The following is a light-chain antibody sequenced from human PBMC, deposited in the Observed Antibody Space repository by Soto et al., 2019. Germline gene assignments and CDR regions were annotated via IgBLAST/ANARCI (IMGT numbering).Light chain of an antibody. J-gene: IGKJ1*01. CDR1: QGISSY. V-gene: IGKV1-8*01. CDR3: QHYNGYSEA. Sequence: AIRMTQSPSSFSASTGDRVTITCRASQGISSYLAWYQQKPGKAPKLPIYAASTLQSGVPSRFSGSGSGTDFTLTISCLQSEDFATYYCQHYNGYSEAFGQGTKVELK. CDR2: AAS.